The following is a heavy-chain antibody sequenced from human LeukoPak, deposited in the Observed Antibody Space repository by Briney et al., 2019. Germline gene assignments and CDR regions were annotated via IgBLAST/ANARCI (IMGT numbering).Heavy chain of an antibody. CDR1: GYTFTSYD. J-gene: IGHJ6*02. V-gene: IGHV1-2*06. CDR3: AREGLGMDV. CDR2: INPNSGGT. Sequence: ASVKVSCKASGYTFTSYDFNWLRQATGQGPEWMGRINPNSGGTNYAQKFQGMVTMTRDTSISTGYMELSRLRSDDTAVYYCAREGLGMDVWGQGTTVTVSS.